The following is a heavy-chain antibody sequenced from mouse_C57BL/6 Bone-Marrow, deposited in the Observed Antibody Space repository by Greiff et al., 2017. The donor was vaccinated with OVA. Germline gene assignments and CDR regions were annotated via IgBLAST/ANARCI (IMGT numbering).Heavy chain of an antibody. V-gene: IGHV1-26*01. CDR2: INPNNGGT. CDR1: GYTFTDYY. Sequence: VQLQQSGPELVKPGASVKISCKASGYTFTDYYMNWVKQSHGKSLEWIGDINPNNGGTSYNQKFKGKATLTVDKSSSTAYMELRSLTSEDSAVYYCARGREGGDYWGQGTTLTVSS. J-gene: IGHJ2*01. CDR3: ARGREGGDY.